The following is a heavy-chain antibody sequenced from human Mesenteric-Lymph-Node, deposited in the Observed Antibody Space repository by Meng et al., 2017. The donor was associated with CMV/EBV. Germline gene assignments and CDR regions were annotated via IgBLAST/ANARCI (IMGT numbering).Heavy chain of an antibody. J-gene: IGHJ4*02. CDR1: GFTVSSNY. CDR3: ARGGWNFDY. D-gene: IGHD2-15*01. Sequence: GASLKISCAASGFTVSSNYMTWVRQAPGKGLEWVSSISSSSSYIYYADSVKGRFTISRDNAKNSLYLQMNSLRAEDTAVYYCARGGWNFDYWGQGTLVTVSS. CDR2: ISSSSSYI. V-gene: IGHV3-21*01.